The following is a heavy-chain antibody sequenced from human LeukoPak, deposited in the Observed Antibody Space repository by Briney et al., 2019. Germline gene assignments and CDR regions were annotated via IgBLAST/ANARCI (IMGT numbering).Heavy chain of an antibody. CDR1: GFTFSDYY. CDR3: ARDGWGGVVPAADY. J-gene: IGHJ4*02. Sequence: GGSLRLSCAASGFTFSDYYMSWIRQAPGKGLEWVSYISSSSSYTNYADSVKGRFTISRDNAKNSLYLQMNSLRAEDTAVYYCARDGWGGVVPAADYWGQGTLVTVSS. D-gene: IGHD2-2*01. CDR2: ISSSSSYT. V-gene: IGHV3-11*05.